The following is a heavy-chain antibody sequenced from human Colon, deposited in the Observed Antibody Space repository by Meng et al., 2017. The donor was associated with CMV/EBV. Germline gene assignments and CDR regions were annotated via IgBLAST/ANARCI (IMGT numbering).Heavy chain of an antibody. Sequence: SETLSLTCTVSGDSVNTRDYYWTWVRQSPGKTLEWIGYRYSSGTANYNPSLDSRLTISVDTSKNLFSLTLTAVTAVDAATYYCARVNARIPGALREWGQGLPVTVSS. V-gene: IGHV4-61*03. D-gene: IGHD4/OR15-4a*01. CDR3: ARVNARIPGALRE. CDR1: GDSVNTRDYY. CDR2: RYSSGTA. J-gene: IGHJ4*02.